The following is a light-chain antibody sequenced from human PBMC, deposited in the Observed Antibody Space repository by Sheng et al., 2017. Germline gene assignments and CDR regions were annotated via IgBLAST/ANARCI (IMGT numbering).Light chain of an antibody. V-gene: IGLV3-25*03. CDR1: ALPKQY. CDR3: QSIDSSSASHRV. J-gene: IGLJ2*01. CDR2: KDI. Sequence: SYELTQQPSLSVSPGQTAKITCSGDALPKQYAYWYQQKPGQAPVLLIYKDIERPSGIPGRFSGSTSGTTVTLTITGVQAEDEADYYCQSIDSSSASHRVFGGGTKLTVL.